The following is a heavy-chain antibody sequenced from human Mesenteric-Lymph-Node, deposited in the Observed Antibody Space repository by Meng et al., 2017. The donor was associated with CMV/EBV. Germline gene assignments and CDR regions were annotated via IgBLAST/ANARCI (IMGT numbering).Heavy chain of an antibody. CDR3: ARGGYSEGYCSSTSCLHDAFDI. D-gene: IGHD2-2*01. Sequence: SETLSLTCTVSGGSVSSGSYYWSWIRQPPGKGLEWIGYIYYSGSTNYNPSLKSRVTISVDTSKNQFSLKLSSVTAADTAVYYCARGGYSEGYCSSTSCLHDAFDIWGQGTMVTVSS. CDR1: GGSVSSGSYY. CDR2: IYYSGST. V-gene: IGHV4-61*01. J-gene: IGHJ3*02.